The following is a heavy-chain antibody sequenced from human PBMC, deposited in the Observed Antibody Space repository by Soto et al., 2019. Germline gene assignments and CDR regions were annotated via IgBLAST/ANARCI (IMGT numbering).Heavy chain of an antibody. J-gene: IGHJ6*02. Sequence: ASAEVSCEASGYTFTSYGISWVRQDPGQGLEWMGWISAYNGNTNYAQKLQGRVTMTTDTSTSTAYMELRSLRSDDTAVYYCARDHSYDFWSGPPADYGMDVWGQGTTVTVS. CDR2: ISAYNGNT. D-gene: IGHD3-3*01. CDR3: ARDHSYDFWSGPPADYGMDV. CDR1: GYTFTSYG. V-gene: IGHV1-18*04.